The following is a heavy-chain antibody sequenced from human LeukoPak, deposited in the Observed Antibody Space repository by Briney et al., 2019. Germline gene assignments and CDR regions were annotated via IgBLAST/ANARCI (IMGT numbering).Heavy chain of an antibody. CDR1: GYTFTSYG. J-gene: IGHJ6*02. D-gene: IGHD2-2*01. Sequence: ASVKVSCKASGYTFTSYGISWVRQAPGQGLEWMGWISAYNGNTNYAQKLQGRVTMTTDTSTSTAYMELGSLRSDDTAVYYCARSVEEDIVVVPAAMAEYYYYGMDVWGQGTTVTVSS. V-gene: IGHV1-18*01. CDR2: ISAYNGNT. CDR3: ARSVEEDIVVVPAAMAEYYYYGMDV.